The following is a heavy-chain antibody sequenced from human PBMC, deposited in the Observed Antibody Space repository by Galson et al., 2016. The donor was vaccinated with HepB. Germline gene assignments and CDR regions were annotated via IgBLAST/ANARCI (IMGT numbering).Heavy chain of an antibody. Sequence: SLRLSCAASGFTFATYPLHWARQAPGRGLERVAIMSNDGSQKYYADSVNGRFTISRDNSRNTLYLQMNSLTTGDTALYYCARALIDGWHNFDSWGQGSLVVVSS. V-gene: IGHV3-30*04. CDR2: MSNDGSQK. J-gene: IGHJ4*02. CDR1: GFTFATYP. CDR3: ARALIDGWHNFDS. D-gene: IGHD3-16*02.